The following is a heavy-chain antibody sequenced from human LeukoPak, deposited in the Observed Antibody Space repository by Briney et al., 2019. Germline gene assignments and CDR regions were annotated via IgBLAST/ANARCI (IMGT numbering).Heavy chain of an antibody. V-gene: IGHV3-23*01. CDR1: GFTFRSYA. J-gene: IGHJ4*02. CDR2: ISGSGSDT. Sequence: GGSLRLSCAASGFTFRSYAMSWVRQAPGKGLEWVSGISGSGSDTFNADSVKGRFTISRDNSKNTLYLQMNSLSAEDTAVYYCARDDYGGNSIFDYWGQGTLVTVSS. CDR3: ARDDYGGNSIFDY. D-gene: IGHD4-23*01.